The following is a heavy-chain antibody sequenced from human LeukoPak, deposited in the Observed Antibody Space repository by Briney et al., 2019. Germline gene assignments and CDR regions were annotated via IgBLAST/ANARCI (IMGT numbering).Heavy chain of an antibody. CDR1: GFTFSSYE. V-gene: IGHV3-48*03. CDR3: ARVGGGELLINDY. CDR2: ISSSGSTI. Sequence: GGSLRLSCAASGFTFSSYEMNWVRQAPGKGLEWVSYISSSGSTIYYADSVKGRFTISRDNAKNSLNLQMNSLRAEDTAVYYCARVGGGELLINDYWGQGTLVTVSS. D-gene: IGHD1-26*01. J-gene: IGHJ4*02.